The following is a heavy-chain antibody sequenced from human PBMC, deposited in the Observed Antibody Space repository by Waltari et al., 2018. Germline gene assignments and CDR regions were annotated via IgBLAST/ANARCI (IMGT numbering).Heavy chain of an antibody. CDR1: GDSINSGSAH. D-gene: IGHD2-2*01. CDR2: VYSSGGT. J-gene: IGHJ6*02. Sequence: QVQLQESGPGLVNPSQTLFLTCTVSGDSINSGSAHWSWIRQPAGKGLEWIGRVYSSGGTNSNPVLQSRVTISIDTSRNQFSLRLTSVTAADTAVYYCARLIVIPATINYFHGLDVWGQGATVTVSS. V-gene: IGHV4-61*02. CDR3: ARLIVIPATINYFHGLDV.